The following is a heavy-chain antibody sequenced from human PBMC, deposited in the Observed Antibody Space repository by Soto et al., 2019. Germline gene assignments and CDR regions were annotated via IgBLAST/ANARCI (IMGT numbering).Heavy chain of an antibody. D-gene: IGHD4-17*01. CDR1: GFTFNHYA. J-gene: IGHJ4*02. Sequence: QVQLVESGGGVVQPGRSLRLSCVASGFTFNHYAIHWVRRLPGRGLDWVAVILYDGRKKYYADSVKGRFTISRANSKNTLYLQMNSLNAEDTALYYCAREDFGGAGIGYWGQGTLVTVSS. V-gene: IGHV3-30*04. CDR3: AREDFGGAGIGY. CDR2: ILYDGRKK.